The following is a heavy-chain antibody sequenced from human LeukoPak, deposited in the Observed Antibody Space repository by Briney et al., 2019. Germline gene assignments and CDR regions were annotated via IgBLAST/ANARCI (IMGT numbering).Heavy chain of an antibody. CDR2: LIPLFGTA. Sequence: SVKVSCKASGYTFTSYGISWVRQAPGQGLEWMGGLIPLFGTAHYAQKLQGRVTITTDESTSTAYMVLSSLRSDDTAVYYCARGGGPYASTGFFAGPYDYWGQGTLVSVSS. CDR1: GYTFTSYG. J-gene: IGHJ4*02. D-gene: IGHD2-2*01. CDR3: ARGGGPYASTGFFAGPYDY. V-gene: IGHV1-69*05.